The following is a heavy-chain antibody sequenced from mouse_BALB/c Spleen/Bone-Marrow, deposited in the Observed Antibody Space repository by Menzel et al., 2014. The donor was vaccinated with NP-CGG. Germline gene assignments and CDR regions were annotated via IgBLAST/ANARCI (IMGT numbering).Heavy chain of an antibody. CDR1: GYTFTDYW. CDR3: ARFYDGYDLPLDY. D-gene: IGHD2-3*01. CDR2: INPSTGYT. V-gene: IGHV1-7*01. J-gene: IGHJ2*01. Sequence: VQLQQSGAELAKPGASVKMSCKASGYTFTDYWMHWVKQRPGQGLEWLGYINPSTGYTEYNQKFRDKATLTADKYSSTAYMQLNSLTSEDSAVYYCARFYDGYDLPLDYWGQGTTLTVSS.